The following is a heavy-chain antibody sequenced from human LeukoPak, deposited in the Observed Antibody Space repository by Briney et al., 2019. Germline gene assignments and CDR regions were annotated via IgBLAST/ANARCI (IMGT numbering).Heavy chain of an antibody. CDR1: GGSVGSGGYY. CDR3: ARTQSQSGSYRYYFVY. J-gene: IGHJ4*02. V-gene: IGHV4-61*08. CDR2: IYYIRNT. Sequence: SETLSLTCTVSGGSVGSGGYYWSWIRQPPGGGLEWIGDIYYIRNTNYNPSLKSRVTMSLDPSKNQFSLKLNSVTAADTAVYYCARTQSQSGSYRYYFVYWGQGTLVTVSS. D-gene: IGHD1-26*01.